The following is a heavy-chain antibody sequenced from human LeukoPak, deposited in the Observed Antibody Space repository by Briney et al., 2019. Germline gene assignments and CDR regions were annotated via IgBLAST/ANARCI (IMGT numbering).Heavy chain of an antibody. CDR2: IRDDGSAK. Sequence: GGSLRLSCAASGFTFNNYWMTWVRQAPGKGLEWVASIRDDGSAKYYVDSVKGRFTISRDDAKNSLSLQMNSLRAEDTATYYCATEGSFDYWGQGTLVTVSS. J-gene: IGHJ4*02. V-gene: IGHV3-7*01. CDR1: GFTFNNYW. CDR3: ATEGSFDY.